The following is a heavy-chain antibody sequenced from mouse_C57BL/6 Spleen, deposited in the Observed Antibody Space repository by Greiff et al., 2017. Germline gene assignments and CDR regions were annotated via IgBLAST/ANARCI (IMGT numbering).Heavy chain of an antibody. CDR3: ARAVYGSSLAWFAY. J-gene: IGHJ3*01. D-gene: IGHD1-1*01. V-gene: IGHV3-6*01. Sequence: ESGPGLVKPSQSLSLTCSVTGYSITSGYYWNWIRQFPGNKLEWMGYISYDGSNNYNPSLKNRISITRDTSKNQFFLKFTSVTTEDTATYYCARAVYGSSLAWFAYWGQGTLVTVSA. CDR1: GYSITSGYY. CDR2: ISYDGSN.